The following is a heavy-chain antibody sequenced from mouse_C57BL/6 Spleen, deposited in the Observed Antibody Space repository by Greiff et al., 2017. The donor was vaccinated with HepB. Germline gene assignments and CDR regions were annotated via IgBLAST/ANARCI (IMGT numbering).Heavy chain of an antibody. CDR1: GYTFTSYG. CDR3: AREGNWEAY. CDR2: IYPRSGNT. D-gene: IGHD4-1*01. Sequence: VKLQESGAELARPGASVKLSCKASGYTFTSYGISWVKQRTGQGLEWIGEIYPRSGNTYYNEKFKGKATLTADKSSSTAYMELRSLTSEDSAVYFCAREGNWEAYWGQGTLVTVSA. J-gene: IGHJ3*01. V-gene: IGHV1-81*01.